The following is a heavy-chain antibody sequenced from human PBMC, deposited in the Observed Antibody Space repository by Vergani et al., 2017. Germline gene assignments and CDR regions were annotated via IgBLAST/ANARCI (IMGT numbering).Heavy chain of an antibody. D-gene: IGHD3-10*01. J-gene: IGHJ6*02. CDR1: GGSISSGGYY. Sequence: QVQLQESGPGLVKPSQTLSLTCTVSGGSISSGGYYWSWIRQHPGKGLEWIGYIYYSGSTYYNPSLKSRVTISVDTSKNQFSLKLSSVTAADTAVYYCARDRWGYGSGSYYSGDYYYGMDVWGQGTTVTVSS. V-gene: IGHV4-31*03. CDR2: IYYSGST. CDR3: ARDRWGYGSGSYYSGDYYYGMDV.